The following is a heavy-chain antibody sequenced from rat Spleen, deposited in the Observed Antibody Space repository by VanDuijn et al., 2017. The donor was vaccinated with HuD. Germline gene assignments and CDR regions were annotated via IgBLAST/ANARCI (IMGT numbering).Heavy chain of an antibody. D-gene: IGHD5-1*01. J-gene: IGHJ2*01. Sequence: EVQLVESGGALVQPGRSMNLSCAASGFTFSDYYMAWVRQAPKKGLEWVASISYEGSSTYYGDSVKGRFTISRDNAKSTLYLQMNSLRSEDTATYYCTRENWVFDHWGQGVMVTVSS. CDR1: GFTFSDYY. V-gene: IGHV5-22*01. CDR2: ISYEGSST. CDR3: TRENWVFDH.